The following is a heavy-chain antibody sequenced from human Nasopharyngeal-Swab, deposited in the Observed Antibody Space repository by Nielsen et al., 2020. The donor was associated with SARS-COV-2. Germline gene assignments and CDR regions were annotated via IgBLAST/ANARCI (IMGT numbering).Heavy chain of an antibody. CDR3: ARGIRPGPRATRGRYFDY. CDR2: IYTSGST. V-gene: IGHV4-4*07. D-gene: IGHD1-26*01. Sequence: WIRQPPGKGLEWIGRIYTSGSTNYNPSLKSRVTTSVDTSKNQFSLKLSSVTAADTAVYYCARGIRPGPRATRGRYFDYWGQGTLVTVSS. J-gene: IGHJ4*02.